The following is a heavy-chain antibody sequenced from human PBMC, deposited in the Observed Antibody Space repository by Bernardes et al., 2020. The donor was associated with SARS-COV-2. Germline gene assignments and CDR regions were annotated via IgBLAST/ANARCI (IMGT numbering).Heavy chain of an antibody. J-gene: IGHJ4*02. D-gene: IGHD6-13*01. CDR2: IYYSGST. V-gene: IGHV4-59*01. Sequence: SESLSLTCTVSGVSISSYSWSWIRQPPGKGLEWIGCIYYSGSTNYNPSLKSRVTISVDTSKNQFSLKLSSGTAADTAVYYCARGHSSCISYYFDYWGQGTLVTVSS. CDR3: ARGHSSCISYYFDY. CDR1: GVSISSYS.